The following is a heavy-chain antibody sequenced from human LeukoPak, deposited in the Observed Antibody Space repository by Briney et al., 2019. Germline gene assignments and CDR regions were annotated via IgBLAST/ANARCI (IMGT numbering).Heavy chain of an antibody. J-gene: IGHJ3*02. Sequence: GGSLRLSCAASGFTFSSYGVHWVRQAPGKGLEWVSFIRYDGTSKFYADSVKGRFTISRDNPKNTLYLQMNSLRAEDTAVYYCAKYGNTFDIWGQGTMVTVSS. V-gene: IGHV3-30*02. CDR3: AKYGNTFDI. CDR2: IRYDGTSK. D-gene: IGHD2/OR15-2a*01. CDR1: GFTFSSYG.